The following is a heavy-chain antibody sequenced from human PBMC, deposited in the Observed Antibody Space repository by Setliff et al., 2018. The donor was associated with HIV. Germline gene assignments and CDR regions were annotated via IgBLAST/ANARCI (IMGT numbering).Heavy chain of an antibody. D-gene: IGHD1-7*01. CDR3: ERVPAGTAYDK. V-gene: IGHV1-69*10. CDR2: IIPILGIT. CDR1: GYIFTSYL. J-gene: IGHJ4*02. Sequence: ASVKVSCKASGYIFTSYLISWVRQAPGQRLEWMGAIIPILGITNYAEKFQGKVTITLDESTTTSFMELSSLRSEDTAVYFCERVPAGTAYDKWGQGTLVTVSS.